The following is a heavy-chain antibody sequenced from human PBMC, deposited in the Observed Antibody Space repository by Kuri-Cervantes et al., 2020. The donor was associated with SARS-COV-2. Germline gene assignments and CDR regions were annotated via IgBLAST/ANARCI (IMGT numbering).Heavy chain of an antibody. J-gene: IGHJ4*02. CDR2: IYYSRST. CDR1: GGSFSGYY. CDR3: ARVVLSSGWGVDY. V-gene: IGHV4-34*01. D-gene: IGHD6-19*01. Sequence: ESLKISCAVYGGSFSGYYWSWIRQPPGKGLEWIGSIYYSRSTYYNPSLKSRVTVSVDTSKNQFSLKLSSVTAADTAAYYCARVVLSSGWGVDYWGQGTLVTVSS.